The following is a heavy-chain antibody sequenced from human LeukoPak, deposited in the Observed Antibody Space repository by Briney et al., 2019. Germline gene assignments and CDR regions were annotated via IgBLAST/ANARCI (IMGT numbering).Heavy chain of an antibody. D-gene: IGHD3-22*01. CDR2: INPNSGGT. Sequence: ASVKVSCKASGYTFTGYYMHWVRQAPGQGLEWMGWINPNSGGTNYAQKFRGWVTMTRDTSISTAYMELSRLRSDDTAVYYCAREAKLSYYDSSGYYWNWFDPWGQGTLVTVSS. J-gene: IGHJ5*02. V-gene: IGHV1-2*04. CDR1: GYTFTGYY. CDR3: AREAKLSYYDSSGYYWNWFDP.